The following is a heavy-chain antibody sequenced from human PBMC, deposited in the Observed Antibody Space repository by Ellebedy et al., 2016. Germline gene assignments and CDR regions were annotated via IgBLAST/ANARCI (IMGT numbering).Heavy chain of an antibody. J-gene: IGHJ4*02. D-gene: IGHD3-22*01. V-gene: IGHV4-31*03. CDR2: IYYSGST. CDR3: ARGNDSSGLSQR. Sequence: SETLSLTCTVSGGSISSGGYYWSWIRQHPGKGLEWIGYIYYSGSTYYNPSLKSRVTISVDTSKNQFSLKLSSVTTADTAVYYCARGNDSSGLSQRWGQGTLVTVSS. CDR1: GGSISSGGYY.